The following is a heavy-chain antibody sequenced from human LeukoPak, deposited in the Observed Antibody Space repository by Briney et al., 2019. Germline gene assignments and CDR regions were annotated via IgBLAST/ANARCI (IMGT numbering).Heavy chain of an antibody. CDR3: AKALYGDYVGY. V-gene: IGHV3-23*01. D-gene: IGHD4-17*01. J-gene: IGHJ4*02. CDR2: ISGSGGST. Sequence: GGSLRLSCAASGFTFSSYAMSWVRQAPGKGLEWVSAISGSGGSTYYADSVKGRFTISRDNSKNALYLQMNSLRAEDTAVYYCAKALYGDYVGYWGQGTLVTVSS. CDR1: GFTFSSYA.